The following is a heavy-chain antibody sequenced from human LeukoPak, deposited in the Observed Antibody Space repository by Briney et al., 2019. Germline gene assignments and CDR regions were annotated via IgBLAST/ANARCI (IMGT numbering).Heavy chain of an antibody. Sequence: ASVKVSCKASGYTFTRYDISWVRQAPGQGLEWVGWISAYNGNTNYAQKLQGRVTTTTDTSTTTAYMELRSLRSDDTAVYYCAGGSSSTSTGFDYWGQGTLVTVSS. V-gene: IGHV1-18*01. CDR1: GYTFTRYD. CDR2: ISAYNGNT. J-gene: IGHJ4*02. D-gene: IGHD2-2*01. CDR3: AGGSSSTSTGFDY.